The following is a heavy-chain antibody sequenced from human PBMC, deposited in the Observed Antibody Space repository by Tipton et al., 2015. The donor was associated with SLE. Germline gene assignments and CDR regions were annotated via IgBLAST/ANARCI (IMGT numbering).Heavy chain of an antibody. J-gene: IGHJ4*02. CDR1: GYSFTNYW. V-gene: IGHV5-51*03. CDR2: IYPGDSDT. D-gene: IGHD6-25*01. Sequence: QLVQSGAEVKKPGESLRISCKASGYSFTNYWIGWVRQMAGKGLEWMGIIYPGDSDTRYSPSFQGQVTISADKSISTAYLQWSSLKASDTGMYYCARRRQVAATPYFDYWGQGAQVTVSS. CDR3: ARRRQVAATPYFDY.